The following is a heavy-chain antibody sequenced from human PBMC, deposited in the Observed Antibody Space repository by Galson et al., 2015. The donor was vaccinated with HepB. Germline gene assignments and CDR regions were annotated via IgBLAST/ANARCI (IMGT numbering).Heavy chain of an antibody. CDR1: GYTFTGYY. D-gene: IGHD1-26*01. Sequence: SVKVSCKASGYTFTGYYMHWVRQAPGQGLEWMGWINPNSGGTNYAQKFQGRVTMTRDTSISTAYMELSRLRSDDTAVYYCATLQPGVGHFDYWGQGTLVTVSS. CDR3: ATLQPGVGHFDY. J-gene: IGHJ4*02. CDR2: INPNSGGT. V-gene: IGHV1-2*02.